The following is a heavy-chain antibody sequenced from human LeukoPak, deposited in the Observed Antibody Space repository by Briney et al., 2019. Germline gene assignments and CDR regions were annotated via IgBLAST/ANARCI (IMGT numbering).Heavy chain of an antibody. D-gene: IGHD6-19*01. CDR2: IYYSGST. Sequence: SQTLSLTCTVSGGSISSGDYYWSWIRQPPGKGLEWIGYIYYSGSTYYNPSLKSRVTLSVDTSKNQFSLKLSSVTAADTAVYYCARVLGVRQWLVLAPRFHGYYFDYWGQGTLVTVSS. J-gene: IGHJ4*02. CDR1: GGSISSGDYY. CDR3: ARVLGVRQWLVLAPRFHGYYFDY. V-gene: IGHV4-30-4*01.